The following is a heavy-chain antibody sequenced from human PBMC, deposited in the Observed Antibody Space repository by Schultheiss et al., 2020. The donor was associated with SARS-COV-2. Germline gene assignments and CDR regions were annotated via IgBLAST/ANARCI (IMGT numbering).Heavy chain of an antibody. Sequence: SETLSLTCTVSGGSISSYHWSWIRQHPGKGLEWIGYIYYSGSTYYNPSLKSRVTISVDTSKNQFSLKLSSVTAADTAVYYCARGSEGLDYWGQGTLVTVSS. CDR1: GGSISSYH. CDR3: ARGSEGLDY. V-gene: IGHV4-59*01. CDR2: IYYSGST. J-gene: IGHJ4*02. D-gene: IGHD1-26*01.